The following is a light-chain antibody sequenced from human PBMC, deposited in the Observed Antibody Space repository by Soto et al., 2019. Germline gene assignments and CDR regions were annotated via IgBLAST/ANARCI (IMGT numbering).Light chain of an antibody. CDR2: DTS. CDR3: QQRSDWPVT. J-gene: IGKJ3*01. V-gene: IGKV3-11*01. CDR1: QSISRY. Sequence: EIVLTQSPATLSLSPGEGVTLSCRASQSISRYLVWYQQKPGQAPRVLIYDTSNRATGIPARFSGTGSGTDFTLTISSLEPEDFSVYYCQQRSDWPVTFGPGTKVDIK.